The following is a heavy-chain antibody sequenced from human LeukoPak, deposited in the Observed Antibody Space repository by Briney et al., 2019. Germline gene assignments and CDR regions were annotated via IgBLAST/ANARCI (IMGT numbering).Heavy chain of an antibody. V-gene: IGHV2-5*02. D-gene: IGHD2-21*02. CDR3: AHRPVVTASQYYFDY. CDR2: IYWDDDK. J-gene: IGHJ4*02. Sequence: TLSLTCTVSGGSISSSSYYWGWIRQPPGKALEWLALIYWDDDKRYSPSLKSRLTITKDTSKNQVVLTMTNMDPVDTATYYCAHRPVVTASQYYFDYWGQGTLVTVSS. CDR1: GGSISSSSYY.